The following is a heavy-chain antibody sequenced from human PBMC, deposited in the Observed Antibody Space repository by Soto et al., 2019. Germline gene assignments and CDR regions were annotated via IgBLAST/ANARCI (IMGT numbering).Heavy chain of an antibody. J-gene: IGHJ4*02. CDR2: IYYSGST. V-gene: IGHV4-31*03. Sequence: SETLSLTCTVSGGSLSSGAYYWSWIRQHPGKGLEWIGYIYYSGSTYYNPSLESRVTLSVDTSTKQFSLKVSSVTAADTAVYNCARANYFESSGPXDYWGPGTLVTVSS. CDR1: GGSLSSGAYY. CDR3: ARANYFESSGPXDY. D-gene: IGHD3-22*01.